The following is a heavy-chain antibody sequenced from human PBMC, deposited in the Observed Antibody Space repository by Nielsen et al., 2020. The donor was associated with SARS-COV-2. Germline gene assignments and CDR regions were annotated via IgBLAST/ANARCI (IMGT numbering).Heavy chain of an antibody. CDR2: IYYNVST. V-gene: IGHV4-39*01. CDR3: ARKVVPSRYFDY. Sequence: SETLSLTCSVSGGSISSNIYSWGWIRQPPGKGLEWIGAIYYNVSTYYNPSLKSRVTISVDTSKSQFSLKLSSVTAADTAVYYCARKVVPSRYFDYWGQGTLVTVSS. CDR1: GGSISSNIYS. D-gene: IGHD2-2*01. J-gene: IGHJ4*02.